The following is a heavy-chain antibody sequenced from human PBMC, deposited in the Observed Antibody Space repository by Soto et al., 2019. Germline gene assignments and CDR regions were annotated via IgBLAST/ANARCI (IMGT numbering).Heavy chain of an antibody. D-gene: IGHD3-16*01. Sequence: SGRTLVNPTQTLTLTCTVSGFSLSARGVGVGWIRQPPGKALEWLAVIYWNDEKRLSPSLKSRLTITKDTSKNQVVLTMTNMDPVDTATYFCAHSPWGAAPDYWGQGTLVTVSS. CDR2: IYWNDEK. V-gene: IGHV2-5*01. CDR3: AHSPWGAAPDY. J-gene: IGHJ4*02. CDR1: GFSLSARGVG.